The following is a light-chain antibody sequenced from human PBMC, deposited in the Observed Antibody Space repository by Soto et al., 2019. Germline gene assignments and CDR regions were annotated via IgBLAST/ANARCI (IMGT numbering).Light chain of an antibody. V-gene: IGKV1-5*01. CDR3: QKYNSYLWT. J-gene: IGKJ1*01. Sequence: DIQMTQSPSTLSAAVGDRVTITCRASQSISSWLAWYQQKPGKAPKLLIYDASSLESGVPSRFSGSGSGTEFTLTISSLQHDDFATYYCQKYNSYLWTFGQGTKVDI. CDR1: QSISSW. CDR2: DAS.